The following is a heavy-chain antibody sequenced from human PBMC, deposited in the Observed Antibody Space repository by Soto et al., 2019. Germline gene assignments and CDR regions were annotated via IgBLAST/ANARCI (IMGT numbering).Heavy chain of an antibody. D-gene: IGHD2-2*01. V-gene: IGHV1-46*01. CDR2: MNPIDGIT. Sequence: ASVKVSCKAPEDSLTNYFMHWVRQAPGQGLEWIGIMNPIDGITTYAQRFQGRVTITRDTSTSTTYLELSSPRSEDTATYYCARRDCFSSSCYFKYWGQGTLVTVSS. CDR1: EDSLTNYF. J-gene: IGHJ4*02. CDR3: ARRDCFSSSCYFKY.